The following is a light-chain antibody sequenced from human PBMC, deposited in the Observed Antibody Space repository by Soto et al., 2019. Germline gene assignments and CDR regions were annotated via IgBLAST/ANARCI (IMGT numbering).Light chain of an antibody. CDR1: QSINNY. CDR3: QQSYNSPYT. J-gene: IGKJ2*01. CDR2: AAT. Sequence: DIQMTQSPSSLSASLGDRVTITCRASQSINNYLNWYQQEEGKAPKLLIYAATSLQSGVPSRFSGSGSGTEFTLTISSLQPGDFATYYCQQSYNSPYTFGLGTNVDIK. V-gene: IGKV1-39*01.